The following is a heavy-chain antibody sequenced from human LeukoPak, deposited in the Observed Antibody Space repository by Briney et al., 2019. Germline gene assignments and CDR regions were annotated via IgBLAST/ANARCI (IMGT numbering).Heavy chain of an antibody. V-gene: IGHV4-39*01. Sequence: SETLSLTCTVSGGSISSSSYYWGWIRQPPGKGLEWIGSIYYSGSTYYNPFINSRATISVDTSKHQFSLKLSSVSAADTAVYYCASAHRPGATVVSPKSDFDIWGQGTMVTVSS. J-gene: IGHJ3*02. D-gene: IGHD4-23*01. CDR3: ASAHRPGATVVSPKSDFDI. CDR1: GGSISSSSYY. CDR2: IYYSGST.